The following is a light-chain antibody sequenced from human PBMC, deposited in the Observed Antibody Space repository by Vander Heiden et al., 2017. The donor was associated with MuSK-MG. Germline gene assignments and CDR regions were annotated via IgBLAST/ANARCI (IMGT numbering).Light chain of an antibody. CDR3: QQYNSAPYT. V-gene: IGKV1-27*01. CDR1: EDISYY. CDR2: YAS. Sequence: IQMTQSPSSLPASVGARVTITCRASEDISYYLAWFQQKPGKVPKLLIYYASTWQSGVPARFSGSGSGTDFTLTISSLQPDDVATYYCQQYNSAPYTFGPGTKVEIK. J-gene: IGKJ3*01.